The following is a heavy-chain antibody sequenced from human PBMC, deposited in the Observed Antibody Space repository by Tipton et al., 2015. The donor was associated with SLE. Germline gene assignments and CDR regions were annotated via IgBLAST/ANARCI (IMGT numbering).Heavy chain of an antibody. J-gene: IGHJ6*02. V-gene: IGHV4-38-2*01. CDR2: IYHSGST. Sequence: TLSLTCALSGSSISDCFYWGWIRPPPGKGLEWVGIIYHSGSTYYNPSLKSQIIISLDTSKNQFSLRVRSVTAADTGVYYCARGGRYYGSGSYYKGDHYYAMDVWGQGSTVTVSS. D-gene: IGHD3-10*01. CDR1: GSSISDCFY. CDR3: ARGGRYYGSGSYYKGDHYYAMDV.